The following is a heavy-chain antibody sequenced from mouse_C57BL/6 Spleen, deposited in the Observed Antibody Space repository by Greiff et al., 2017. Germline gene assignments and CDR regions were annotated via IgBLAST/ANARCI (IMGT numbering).Heavy chain of an antibody. V-gene: IGHV5-15*01. CDR3: ARGGYYGSGIAN. J-gene: IGHJ3*01. CDR1: GFTFSDYG. CDR2: ISNLAYSI. D-gene: IGHD1-1*01. Sequence: EVKLQESGGGLVQPGGSLQLSCAASGFTFSDYGMAWVRQAPRKGPEWVAFISNLAYSIYYADTVTGRFTISRENAKNTLYLEMSSLRSEDTAMYYCARGGYYGSGIANWGHSTLVTVSA.